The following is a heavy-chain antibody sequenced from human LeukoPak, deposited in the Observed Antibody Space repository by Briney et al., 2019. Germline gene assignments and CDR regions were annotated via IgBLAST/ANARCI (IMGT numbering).Heavy chain of an antibody. CDR3: AREAGIAAAGTDYYYGMDV. D-gene: IGHD6-13*01. Sequence: GGSLRLSCAASGFTVSSNYMSWVRQAPGKGLEWVSVIYSGGSTYYADSVKGRFTISRDNSKNTLYLQMNSLRAEDTAVYYCAREAGIAAAGTDYYYGMDVWGQGTLVTVSS. CDR2: IYSGGST. V-gene: IGHV3-53*01. CDR1: GFTVSSNY. J-gene: IGHJ6*02.